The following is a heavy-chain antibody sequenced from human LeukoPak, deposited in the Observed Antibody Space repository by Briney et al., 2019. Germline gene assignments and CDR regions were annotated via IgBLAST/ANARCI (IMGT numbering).Heavy chain of an antibody. Sequence: PSETLSLTCAVYGGSFSGYYWSWIRRPPGKGLEWIGEINHSGSTNYNPSLKSRVTISVDTSKNQFSLKLSSVTAADTAVYYCARGTDYWGQGTLVTVSS. V-gene: IGHV4-34*01. J-gene: IGHJ4*02. CDR3: ARGTDY. CDR1: GGSFSGYY. CDR2: INHSGST.